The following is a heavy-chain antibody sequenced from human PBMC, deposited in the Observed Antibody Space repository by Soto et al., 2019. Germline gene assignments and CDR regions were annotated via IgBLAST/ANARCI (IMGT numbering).Heavy chain of an antibody. CDR3: ARFSGSYNDRYFDC. J-gene: IGHJ4*02. CDR1: GGSFSGYY. V-gene: IGHV4-34*01. D-gene: IGHD1-26*01. Sequence: SETLSLTCSVYGGSFSGYYWSWIRQPPGKGLEWIGYMYNTGNTYYNPSLSSRLTISVDTSNNHFSLKVKSVTAADTAVYYCARFSGSYNDRYFDCWGQGILVTVS. CDR2: MYNTGNT.